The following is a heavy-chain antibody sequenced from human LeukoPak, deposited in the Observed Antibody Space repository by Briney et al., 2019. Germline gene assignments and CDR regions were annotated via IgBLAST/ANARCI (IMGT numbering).Heavy chain of an antibody. D-gene: IGHD3-10*01. J-gene: IGHJ6*02. CDR1: GFTFSSYA. Sequence: GGSLRLSCAASGFTFSSYAMHWVRQAPGKGLEWVAVISYDGSNKYYADSVKGRFTISRDNSKNTLYLQMNSLRAEDTAAYYCARATGAATHYYYYGMDVWGQGTTVTVSS. CDR2: ISYDGSNK. V-gene: IGHV3-30-3*01. CDR3: ARATGAATHYYYYGMDV.